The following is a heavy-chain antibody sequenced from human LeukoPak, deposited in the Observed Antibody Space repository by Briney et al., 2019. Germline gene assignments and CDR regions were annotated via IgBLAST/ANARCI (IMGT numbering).Heavy chain of an antibody. D-gene: IGHD3-22*01. CDR3: AKDRPPDYASRQGFSDYWFDP. V-gene: IGHV3-23*01. CDR2: ISDTGGDT. CDR1: GFTFSRYA. Sequence: GGSLRLSCAASGFTFSRYAMTWVRHAPGKGLEWVSTISDTGGDTYYADSVKGRFTIFRDNSMNTLYLLMNSLGADDTAVYYCAKDRPPDYASRQGFSDYWFDPWGQGALVTVSS. J-gene: IGHJ5*02.